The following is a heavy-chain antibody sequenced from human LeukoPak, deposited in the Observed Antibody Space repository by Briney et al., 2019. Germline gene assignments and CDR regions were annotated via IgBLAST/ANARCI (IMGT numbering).Heavy chain of an antibody. Sequence: VASVKVSCKASGYTFTSYAMHWVRQAPGQGLEWMGWISTYNGNTNYAQKLQGRVTVTTDTSTSTAYMELRSLRSDDTAVYYCARVTYYYDSSGYNPQSVDHWGQGTLVTVSP. CDR3: ARVTYYYDSSGYNPQSVDH. CDR1: GYTFTSYA. D-gene: IGHD3-22*01. CDR2: ISTYNGNT. J-gene: IGHJ4*02. V-gene: IGHV1-18*01.